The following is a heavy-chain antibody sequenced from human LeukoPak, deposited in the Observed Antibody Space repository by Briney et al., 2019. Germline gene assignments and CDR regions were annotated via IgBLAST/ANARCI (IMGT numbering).Heavy chain of an antibody. J-gene: IGHJ6*03. CDR1: GGSFSGYY. Sequence: SETLSLTCAVYGGSFSGYYWSWIRQPPGKGLEWIGEINHSGSTNYNPSLKSRVTISVDTSKNQFSLKLSSVTAADTAVYYCARDRLAAGSPYYYYYMDVWGKGTTVTVSS. CDR3: ARDRLAAGSPYYYYYMDV. V-gene: IGHV4-34*01. CDR2: INHSGST. D-gene: IGHD6-13*01.